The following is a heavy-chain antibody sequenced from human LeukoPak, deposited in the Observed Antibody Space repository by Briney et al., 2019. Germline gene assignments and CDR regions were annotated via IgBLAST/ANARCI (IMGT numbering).Heavy chain of an antibody. J-gene: IGHJ5*02. CDR2: ISYDGSNK. CDR1: GFTFSSYA. V-gene: IGHV3-30-3*01. CDR3: ARVVVPAATLYWFDP. D-gene: IGHD2-2*01. Sequence: GGSLRLSCAASGFTFSSYAMHWVRQAPGKGLEWVAVISYDGSNKYYADSVKGRFTISRDNSKNTLYLQVNSLRAEDTAVYYCARVVVPAATLYWFDPWGQGTLVTVSS.